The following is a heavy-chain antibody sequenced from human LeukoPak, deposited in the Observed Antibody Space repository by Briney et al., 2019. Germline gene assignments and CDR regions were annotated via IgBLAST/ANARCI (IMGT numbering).Heavy chain of an antibody. J-gene: IGHJ4*02. CDR2: ISWNSGSI. CDR1: GFTFDDYA. CDR3: AKSYYYDSSGYPSFDY. D-gene: IGHD3-22*01. Sequence: GGSLRLSCAASGFTFDDYAMHWVRQAPGKGLEWGSGISWNSGSIGYADSVKGRFTISRDNAKNSLYLQMNSLRAEDTALYYCAKSYYYDSSGYPSFDYWGQGTLVTVSS. V-gene: IGHV3-9*01.